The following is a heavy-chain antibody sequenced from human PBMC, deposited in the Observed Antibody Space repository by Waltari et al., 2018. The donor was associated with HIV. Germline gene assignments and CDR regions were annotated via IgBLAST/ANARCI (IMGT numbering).Heavy chain of an antibody. CDR1: GGSVSSDNW. V-gene: IGHV4-4*02. CDR3: AREATSVTTSGGFDI. D-gene: IGHD4-17*01. Sequence: QVQLQEPGPGLVKPSGTLSLTCDVSGGSVSSDNWWSWVRQPRGEGLEWIGESSQSGITNYSPSLKSRVTISIDKSRNQFSLKLNSVTAADTAVYYCAREATSVTTSGGFDIWGQGTVVTVSS. CDR2: SSQSGIT. J-gene: IGHJ3*02.